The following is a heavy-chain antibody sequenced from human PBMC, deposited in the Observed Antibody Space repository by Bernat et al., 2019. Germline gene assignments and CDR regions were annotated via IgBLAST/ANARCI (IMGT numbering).Heavy chain of an antibody. CDR1: GFTFSSAW. J-gene: IGHJ4*02. D-gene: IGHD1-7*01. CDR3: ITDIPNWNYPFDY. CDR2: IRSKAAGETT. V-gene: IGHV3-15*01. Sequence: EVQLVESGGGLVKPGESLRLSCAASGFTFSSAWMSWVRQTPGRGLEWVCLIRSKAAGETTDYAAPVKGRFTISRDDSKNTVYLQMNSLKTEDTALYYCITDIPNWNYPFDYWGQGTLVTVSS.